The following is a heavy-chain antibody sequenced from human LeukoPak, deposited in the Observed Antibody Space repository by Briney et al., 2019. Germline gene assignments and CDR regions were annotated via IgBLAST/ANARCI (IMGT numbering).Heavy chain of an antibody. CDR1: GGTFSSYA. Sequence: SVKVSCKASGGTFSSYAISWVRQAPGQGLEWMGGIIPIFGTANCAQKFQGRVTITTDESTSTAYMELSSLRSEDTAVYYCARNFLDSSGYYPRVYFDYWGQGTLVTVSS. V-gene: IGHV1-69*05. CDR3: ARNFLDSSGYYPRVYFDY. CDR2: IIPIFGTA. J-gene: IGHJ4*02. D-gene: IGHD3-22*01.